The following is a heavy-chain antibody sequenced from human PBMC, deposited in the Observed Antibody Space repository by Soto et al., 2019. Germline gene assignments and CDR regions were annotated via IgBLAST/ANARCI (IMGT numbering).Heavy chain of an antibody. D-gene: IGHD5-18*01. CDR1: GFTFSSYG. Sequence: GGSLRLSCAASGFTFSSYGMHWVRQAPGKGLEWVAVISYDGSNKYYADSVKGRFTISRDNSKNTLYLQMNSLRAEDTAVYYCAKDLRDTAMTFYFDYWGQGTLVTVSS. J-gene: IGHJ4*02. V-gene: IGHV3-30*18. CDR2: ISYDGSNK. CDR3: AKDLRDTAMTFYFDY.